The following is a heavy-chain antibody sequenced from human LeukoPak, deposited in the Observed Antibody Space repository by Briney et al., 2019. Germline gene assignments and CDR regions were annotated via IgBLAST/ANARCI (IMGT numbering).Heavy chain of an antibody. CDR3: ARAGGTMVRGVPSWFDP. CDR2: IYHSGST. CDR1: GGSISSGGYS. Sequence: PSQTLSLTCAVSGGSISSGGYSWSWIRQPPGKGLEWIGYIYHSGSTCYNPSLKSRVTISVDRSKNQFSLKLSSVTAADTAVYYCARAGGTMVRGVPSWFDPWGQGTLVTVSS. D-gene: IGHD3-10*01. J-gene: IGHJ5*02. V-gene: IGHV4-30-2*01.